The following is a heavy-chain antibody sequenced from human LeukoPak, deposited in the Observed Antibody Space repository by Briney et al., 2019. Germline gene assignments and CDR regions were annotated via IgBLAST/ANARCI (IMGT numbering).Heavy chain of an antibody. CDR3: TKTSPHFDY. Sequence: RPGGPLRLSCVVSGFSFTNAWMSWVRQAPGKGLDWVGRIRTEADGGTADYAAPVKGRFTISRGDSKNTLFLQMNSLESEDTAVYYCTKTSPHFDYWGQGILVTVSS. V-gene: IGHV3-15*05. CDR2: IRTEADGGTA. J-gene: IGHJ4*02. CDR1: GFSFTNAW.